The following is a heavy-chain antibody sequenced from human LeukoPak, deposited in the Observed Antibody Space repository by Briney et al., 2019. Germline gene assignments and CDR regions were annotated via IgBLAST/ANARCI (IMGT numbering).Heavy chain of an antibody. Sequence: GESLKISCKGSGYSFTSYWIGWVRQMPGKGLEWMGIIYPGDSDTRYSPSFQGQVTISADKSINTAYLQWSSLKASDTAMYYCARQLSGDYYDSSGSPRGYFQHWGQGTLVTVSS. CDR2: IYPGDSDT. V-gene: IGHV5-51*01. D-gene: IGHD3-22*01. CDR3: ARQLSGDYYDSSGSPRGYFQH. J-gene: IGHJ1*01. CDR1: GYSFTSYW.